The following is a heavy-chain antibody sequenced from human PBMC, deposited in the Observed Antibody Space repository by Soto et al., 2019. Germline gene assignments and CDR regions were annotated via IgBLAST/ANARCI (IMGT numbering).Heavy chain of an antibody. CDR3: AGGDYYHSSGYYFYYYTMDV. CDR2: VYYGGST. V-gene: IGHV4-39*01. Sequence: SETLSLTCTVSGGSTSSSSYYWGWIRQPPGKGLEWIGNVYYGGSTYYNPSLKSRVTISVETSKSQFSLKLSSVTAADTAVYYCAGGDYYHSSGYYFYYYTMDVWGQGTTVTVSS. D-gene: IGHD3-22*01. CDR1: GGSTSSSSYY. J-gene: IGHJ6*02.